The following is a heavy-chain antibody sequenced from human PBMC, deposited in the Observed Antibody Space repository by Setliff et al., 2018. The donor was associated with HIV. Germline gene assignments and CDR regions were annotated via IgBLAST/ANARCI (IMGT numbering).Heavy chain of an antibody. J-gene: IGHJ3*01. D-gene: IGHD3-10*01. Sequence: GALRLSCAASGFSFSNYGMHWVRQAPGKGLEWVAVIWYDGSNKYYADSVKGRFTISRDNSKSTLYLQMNSLRDGDTALYYCVRDGPPRGAFDVWGQGTLVTVSS. CDR3: VRDGPPRGAFDV. V-gene: IGHV3-33*01. CDR2: IWYDGSNK. CDR1: GFSFSNYG.